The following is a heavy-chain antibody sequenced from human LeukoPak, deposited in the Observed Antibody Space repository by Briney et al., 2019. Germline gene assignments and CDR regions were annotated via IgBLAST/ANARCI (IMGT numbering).Heavy chain of an antibody. Sequence: SETLSLTCAVSGGSISSGGYYWSWIRQHPGKGLEWIGYIYYSGSTYYNPSLKSRVTISVDTSKNQFSLKLSSVTAADTAVYYCARESGYSYGSFDYWGQGTLVTVSS. V-gene: IGHV4-31*11. CDR2: IYYSGST. CDR3: ARESGYSYGSFDY. J-gene: IGHJ4*02. CDR1: GGSISSGGYY. D-gene: IGHD5-18*01.